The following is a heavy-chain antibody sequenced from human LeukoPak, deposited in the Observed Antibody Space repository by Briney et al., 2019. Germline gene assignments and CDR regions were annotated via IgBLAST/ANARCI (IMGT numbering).Heavy chain of an antibody. D-gene: IGHD1-20*01. CDR2: IYSGGST. J-gene: IGHJ4*02. CDR1: GCTVSSNY. Sequence: QPGGSLRLSCAASGCTVSSNYMSWVRQAPGKGLEWVSVIYSGGSTYYADSVRGRFTISRDNSKNTLYLQMNSLRAEDTAVYYCARGVDNWNYFDYWGQGTLVTVSS. CDR3: ARGVDNWNYFDY. V-gene: IGHV3-53*01.